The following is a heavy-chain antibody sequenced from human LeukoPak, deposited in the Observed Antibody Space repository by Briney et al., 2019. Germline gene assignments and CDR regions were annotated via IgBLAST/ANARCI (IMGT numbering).Heavy chain of an antibody. J-gene: IGHJ4*02. CDR1: GYSISSGYY. V-gene: IGHV4-61*01. D-gene: IGHD6-19*01. CDR2: IYYSGST. CDR3: AIHTSGWYPYFDY. Sequence: SETLSLTCAVSGYSISSGYYWSWVRQPPGKGLEWIGYIYYSGSTNYNPSLKSRVTISVDTSKNQFSLKLSSVTAADTAVYYCAIHTSGWYPYFDYWGQGTLVTVSS.